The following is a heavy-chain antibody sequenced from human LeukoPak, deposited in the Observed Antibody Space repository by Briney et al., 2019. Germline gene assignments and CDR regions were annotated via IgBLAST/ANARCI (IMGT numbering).Heavy chain of an antibody. D-gene: IGHD3-10*01. CDR1: GFTFSSYY. CDR3: AEDYAYYYGSGICGFDY. Sequence: PGGSLRLSCAASGFTFSSYYMSWVRQAPGKGLEWVSRINGGGATTYYADSVKGRFTISRDNSNNTLYLQINSLSPDVTAEYYCAEDYAYYYGSGICGFDYWGQGTLVTVSS. V-gene: IGHV3-23*01. CDR2: INGGGATT. J-gene: IGHJ4*02.